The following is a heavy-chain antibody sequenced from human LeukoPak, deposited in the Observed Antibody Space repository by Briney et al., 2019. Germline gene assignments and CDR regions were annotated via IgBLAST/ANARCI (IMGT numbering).Heavy chain of an antibody. V-gene: IGHV3-48*03. CDR1: GFTFSSYE. J-gene: IGHJ3*02. CDR2: ISRSGSNI. Sequence: GGSLRLSCAAPGFTFSSYEMNWVRQAPGKGLEWVAYISRSGSNIYYAGSVKGRFTISRDNAKNSLYLQMNSLRAEDTAVYYCAREIKSFGYYDSSGYYRGSAFDIWGQGTMVTVSS. D-gene: IGHD3-22*01. CDR3: AREIKSFGYYDSSGYYRGSAFDI.